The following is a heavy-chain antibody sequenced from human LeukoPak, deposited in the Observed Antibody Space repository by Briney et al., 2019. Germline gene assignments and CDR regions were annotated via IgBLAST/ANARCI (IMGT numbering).Heavy chain of an antibody. V-gene: IGHV3-23*01. D-gene: IGHD2/OR15-2a*01. CDR3: AKDADFEYSTSPDH. J-gene: IGHJ4*02. CDR1: GFIFSNYA. CDR2: ISNSGRGT. Sequence: GGSLRLSCAASGFIFSNYAINWVRQGPGKGLEWVSSISNSGRGTYYADFVQGRFIISRDNSKSTVYLQMNSLRAEDTAIYFCAKDADFEYSTSPDHWGQGTLVTVSS.